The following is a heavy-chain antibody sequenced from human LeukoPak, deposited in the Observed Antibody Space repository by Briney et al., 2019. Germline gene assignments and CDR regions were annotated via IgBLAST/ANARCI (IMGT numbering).Heavy chain of an antibody. Sequence: GGSLRLSCAASGFTVSSNYMSWVRQAPGKGLEWVSVIYSGGSTYYADSVKGRFTISRDNAKNSLYLQMNSLRAEDTAVYYCARGGTSWTLPNDYWGQGTLVTVS. CDR2: IYSGGST. J-gene: IGHJ4*02. V-gene: IGHV3-53*01. CDR1: GFTVSSNY. D-gene: IGHD2-2*01. CDR3: ARGGTSWTLPNDY.